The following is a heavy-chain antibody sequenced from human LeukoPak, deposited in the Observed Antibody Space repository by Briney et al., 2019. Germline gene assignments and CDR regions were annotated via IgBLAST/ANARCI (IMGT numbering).Heavy chain of an antibody. J-gene: IGHJ4*02. CDR1: GGSISSYY. Sequence: SETLSLTSTVSGGSISSYYWSWIRQPPGKGLEWIGYIYFRGTTNYHPSIKSRVTISVDTSKNQFSLKLTSVTTADTAVYYCAISPGAPFDYWGQGSLVTVSS. CDR3: AISPGAPFDY. V-gene: IGHV4-59*01. CDR2: IYFRGTT. D-gene: IGHD7-27*01.